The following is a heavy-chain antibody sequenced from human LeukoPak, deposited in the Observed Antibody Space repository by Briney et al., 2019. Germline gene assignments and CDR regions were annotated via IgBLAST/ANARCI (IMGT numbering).Heavy chain of an antibody. CDR1: GFTFSSYG. D-gene: IGHD2-21*02. CDR2: ISYDGSNK. V-gene: IGHV3-30*18. Sequence: GGPLRLSCEASGFTFSSYGMHWVRQAPGKGLEWVAGISYDGSNKYYADSVKGRFTISRDNSKNTLYLQMNSLRPEDTAVHYCAKPRGGDSWAFDIWGQGTMVTVSS. J-gene: IGHJ3*02. CDR3: AKPRGGDSWAFDI.